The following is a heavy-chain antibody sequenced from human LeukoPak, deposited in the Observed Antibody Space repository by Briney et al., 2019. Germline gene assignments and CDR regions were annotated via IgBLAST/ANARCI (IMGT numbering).Heavy chain of an antibody. CDR1: GYTFTSYY. D-gene: IGHD3-10*01. CDR2: INPSGGST. V-gene: IGHV1-46*01. J-gene: IGHJ4*02. CDR3: ARDLSGSNYYASGSYAD. Sequence: GASVKVSCKASGYTFTSYYMHWVRPAPGQGLEWMGIINPSGGSTSYAQKFQGRVTMTRDTSTSTVYMELTSLRSEDTAVYYCARDLSGSNYYASGSYADWGQGTLVTVSS.